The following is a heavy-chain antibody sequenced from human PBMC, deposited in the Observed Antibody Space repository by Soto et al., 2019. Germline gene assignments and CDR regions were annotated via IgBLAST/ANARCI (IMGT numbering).Heavy chain of an antibody. Sequence: GGSLRLSCVASGFTFSRYAMTWVRQAPGKGLEWVSAISGSGGNTYYADSVKGRFTISRDNSKNTLYLQMNSLRAEDTAVYYCAKESVVVVVAATLDYWGQGTLVTVSS. V-gene: IGHV3-23*01. D-gene: IGHD2-15*01. CDR1: GFTFSRYA. CDR2: ISGSGGNT. J-gene: IGHJ4*02. CDR3: AKESVVVVVAATLDY.